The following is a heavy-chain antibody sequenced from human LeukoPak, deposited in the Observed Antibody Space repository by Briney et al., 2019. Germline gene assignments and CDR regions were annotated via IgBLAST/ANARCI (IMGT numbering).Heavy chain of an antibody. CDR1: GFTFSSYA. J-gene: IGHJ4*02. CDR2: ISYDGGHK. Sequence: GGSLRLSCAASGFTFSSYAMHWVRQAPGKGLEWVAVISYDGGHKSYAGSVKGRFTISRDNSKNTVYLQMNSLRPEDTAVYYCARALTLFRGVPNLDYWGQGTLVTVSS. D-gene: IGHD3-10*01. CDR3: ARALTLFRGVPNLDY. V-gene: IGHV3-30*01.